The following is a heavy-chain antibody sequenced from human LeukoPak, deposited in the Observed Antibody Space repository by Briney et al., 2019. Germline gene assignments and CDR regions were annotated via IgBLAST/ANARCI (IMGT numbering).Heavy chain of an antibody. CDR1: GFTFSNYA. V-gene: IGHV3-23*01. CDR3: AIGCRSDWLSSGYES. CDR2: LSDDGFKT. Sequence: PGGSLRLSCAASGFTFSNYAMNWVRQAPGKGLEWVSGLSDDGFKTYYADSVKGRFTISRDNSQSTLYLLMNSLRAEDTAIYYCAIGCRSDWLSSGYESWGQGILVTVSS. J-gene: IGHJ5*02. D-gene: IGHD2-21*02.